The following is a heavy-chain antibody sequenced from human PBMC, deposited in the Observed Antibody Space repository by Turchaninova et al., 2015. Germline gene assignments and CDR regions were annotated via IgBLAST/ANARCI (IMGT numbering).Heavy chain of an antibody. D-gene: IGHD2-15*01. J-gene: IGHJ4*02. Sequence: EVQLVESGGGLVQPGGSLRLSCAASGFTLSGYWMSWVRQAPGKGLEWEANIKPEGSEKYYVDSVKGRCTISRDNANNSLYLQMNSLGAEDSAVYYGARDLEAVVAASDCWGQGTLVTVSS. CDR1: GFTLSGYW. V-gene: IGHV3-7*01. CDR2: IKPEGSEK. CDR3: ARDLEAVVAASDC.